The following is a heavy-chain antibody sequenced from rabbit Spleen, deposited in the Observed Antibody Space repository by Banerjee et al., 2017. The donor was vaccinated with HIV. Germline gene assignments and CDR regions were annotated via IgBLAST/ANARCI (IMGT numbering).Heavy chain of an antibody. D-gene: IGHD4-1*01. V-gene: IGHV1S40*01. CDR3: ARETSSGWGVVSYYFNL. J-gene: IGHJ4*01. CDR1: GFTLSSYY. CDR2: IYGGVVGT. Sequence: QSLEESGGDLVQPGGSLTLSCKASGFTLSSYYMNWVRQAPGKGLEWIGCIYGGVVGTYYAHWVNGRFTISKTSSTTVFLQMTSLTAADTATYFCARETSSGWGVVSYYFNLWGQGTLVTVS.